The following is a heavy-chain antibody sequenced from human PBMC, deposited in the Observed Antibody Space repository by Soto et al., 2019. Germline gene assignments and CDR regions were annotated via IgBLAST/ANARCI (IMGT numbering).Heavy chain of an antibody. V-gene: IGHV1-18*01. CDR3: ARDRYDGNCCDAFDI. Sequence: QAQLVQSGAEVKKPGASVNISCKASGYTFTSNSFIWVRQAPGHGLEWVGWISPYNGKTEYAKNVQGRVTMTRDTSTSTAYMELRSLRSDDTAVYYCARDRYDGNCCDAFDIWGQGTMVIVSS. CDR2: ISPYNGKT. D-gene: IGHD2-21*01. CDR1: GYTFTSNS. J-gene: IGHJ3*02.